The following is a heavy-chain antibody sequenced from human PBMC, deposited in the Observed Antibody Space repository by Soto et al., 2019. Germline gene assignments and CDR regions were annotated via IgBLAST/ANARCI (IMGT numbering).Heavy chain of an antibody. J-gene: IGHJ4*02. CDR1: EFTVSPYG. CDR3: ARDRSTIFGVVTPIDY. V-gene: IGHV3-48*02. CDR2: ISSSGSTI. D-gene: IGHD3-3*01. Sequence: GVSQKLSCVAAEFTVSPYGVNWVRQAPGKGLEWVSYISSSGSTIHYADSVRGRFTVSRDNVKNTLYLEMNGLRDEDTAVYYCARDRSTIFGVVTPIDYWGQGTLVTVFS.